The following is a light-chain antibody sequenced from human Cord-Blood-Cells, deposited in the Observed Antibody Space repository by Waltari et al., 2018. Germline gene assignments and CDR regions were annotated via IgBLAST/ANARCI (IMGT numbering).Light chain of an antibody. Sequence: QSALTQPASVSGSPGTSLTISCPGTSSAVWSYNLASWYQTDPGKAPKPMIYEGSKRPSGVSNLFSGSKSGNTASLTISGLQAEDEADYYCCSYAGSSVVFGGGTKLTVL. J-gene: IGLJ2*01. V-gene: IGLV2-23*01. CDR2: EGS. CDR1: SSAVWSYNL. CDR3: CSYAGSSVV.